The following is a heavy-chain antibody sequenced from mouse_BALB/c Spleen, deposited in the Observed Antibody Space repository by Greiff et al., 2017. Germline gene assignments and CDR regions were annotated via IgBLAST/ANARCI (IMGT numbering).Heavy chain of an antibody. CDR1: GFTFSSYA. CDR2: ISSGGST. V-gene: IGHV5-6-5*01. J-gene: IGHJ4*01. CDR3: ARGGGYYAMDY. Sequence: DVKLVESGGGLVKPGGSLKLSCAASGFTFSSYAMSWVRQTPEKRLEWVASISSGGSTYYPDSVKGRFTISRDNARNILYLQMSSLRSGDTAMYYCARGGGYYAMDYWGQGTSVTVSS.